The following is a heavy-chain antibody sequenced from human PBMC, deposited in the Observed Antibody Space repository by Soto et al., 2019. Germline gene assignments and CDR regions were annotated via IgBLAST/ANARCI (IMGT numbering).Heavy chain of an antibody. CDR2: IKSKTDGGTT. CDR3: TTDLPVYCSSNCYWAFDI. V-gene: IGHV3-15*01. CDR1: GFTFSNAW. D-gene: IGHD2-21*02. J-gene: IGHJ3*02. Sequence: EVQLVESGEGLVKPGGSLRLSCAASGFTFSNAWMSWVRQAPGKGLEWVGRIKSKTDGGTTDYAAPVKGRFTISRDDSKNTLYLQLNSLKIEDTAVYYCTTDLPVYCSSNCYWAFDIWGQGTMVTVSS.